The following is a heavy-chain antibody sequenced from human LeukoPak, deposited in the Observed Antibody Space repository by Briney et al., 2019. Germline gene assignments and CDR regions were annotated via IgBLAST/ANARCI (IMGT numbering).Heavy chain of an antibody. J-gene: IGHJ4*02. CDR2: IRSKTYGGTA. Sequence: GGSLRLSCTASGFTFGDYAMSWFRQAPGKGLEGVGFIRSKTYGGTAEYAASVKGRFTISRDDSPNIAYLQMNSLKTEDTAVYYCTRYGDSAGTSSGIYWGQGTLVTVSS. V-gene: IGHV3-49*03. CDR3: TRYGDSAGTSSGIY. D-gene: IGHD4-17*01. CDR1: GFTFGDYA.